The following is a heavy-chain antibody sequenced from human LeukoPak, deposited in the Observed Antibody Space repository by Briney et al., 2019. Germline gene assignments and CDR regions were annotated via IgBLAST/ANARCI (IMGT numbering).Heavy chain of an antibody. CDR1: GGSISSYY. J-gene: IGHJ4*02. Sequence: SETLSLTCTVSGGSISSYYWSWIRQPPGKGLEWIGYVYYSGSTNYNPSLKSRVTISVDTSKNQFSLKLSSVTAADTAVYYCARGLTYYDFLTGYYTFPYFDYWGQGTLVTASS. D-gene: IGHD3-9*01. V-gene: IGHV4-59*01. CDR2: VYYSGST. CDR3: ARGLTYYDFLTGYYTFPYFDY.